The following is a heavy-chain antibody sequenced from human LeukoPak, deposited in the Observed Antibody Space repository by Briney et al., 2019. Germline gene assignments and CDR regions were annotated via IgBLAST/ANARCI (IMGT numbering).Heavy chain of an antibody. CDR1: GFSFSDHY. D-gene: IGHD2-2*01. CDR2: MSSSDNPI. J-gene: IGHJ4*02. CDR3: ARDRVGSSTSCYDY. Sequence: PGGSLRLSCAASGFSFSDHYMRWIRQAPGKGLEWVSYMSSSDNPIYYADSVKGRFTISRDNAKNSLYLQMNNLRAEDTAVYYCARDRVGSSTSCYDYWGQGTLVTVSS. V-gene: IGHV3-11*01.